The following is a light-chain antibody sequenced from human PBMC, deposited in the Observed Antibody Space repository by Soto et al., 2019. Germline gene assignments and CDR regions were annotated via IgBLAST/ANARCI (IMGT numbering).Light chain of an antibody. V-gene: IGLV2-14*03. Sequence: QSVLTQPASVSGSPGQSITISCTGASTDVDGYDYVSWYQQHPGQAPKLMIYDVNNRPSGVSYRFSGSKSGDTASLTISGLQAEDDADYYCSSYTRSAPFYVFGTGTKVTVL. CDR2: DVN. CDR1: STDVDGYDY. CDR3: SSYTRSAPFYV. J-gene: IGLJ1*01.